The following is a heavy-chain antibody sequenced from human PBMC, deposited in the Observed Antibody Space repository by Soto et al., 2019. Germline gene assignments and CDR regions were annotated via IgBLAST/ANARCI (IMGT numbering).Heavy chain of an antibody. CDR3: AREILSPDFYFHGMDV. Sequence: QGQLVQSGAEVKKPGASVKVSCKASGYTFTSYGISWVRQAPGQGLEWMGWISAKKGNTKYAQKFQGRVTMTTDTFTSTAYMELRSLRSDETAVYYCAREILSPDFYFHGMDVWGQGTTVTVSS. D-gene: IGHD2-15*01. CDR2: ISAKKGNT. CDR1: GYTFTSYG. V-gene: IGHV1-18*04. J-gene: IGHJ6*02.